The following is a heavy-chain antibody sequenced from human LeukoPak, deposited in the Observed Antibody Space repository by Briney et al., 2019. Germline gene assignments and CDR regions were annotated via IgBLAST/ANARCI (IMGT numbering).Heavy chain of an antibody. V-gene: IGHV1-69*13. CDR3: AGGGLYSELHVDY. J-gene: IGHJ4*02. CDR1: GGTFSIYA. CDR2: IIPIFGTA. D-gene: IGHD2-15*01. Sequence: EASVNVSCKASGGTFSIYAISWVRQAPGQGLEWMGGIIPIFGTANYAQKFQGRVTITADESTSTAYMELSSLRSEDTAGYYCAGGGLYSELHVDYWGQGTLVTVSS.